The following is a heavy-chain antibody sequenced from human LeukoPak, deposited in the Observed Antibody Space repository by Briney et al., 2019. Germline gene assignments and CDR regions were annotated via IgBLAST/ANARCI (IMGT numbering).Heavy chain of an antibody. CDR3: ARHEYSGSYDGLSWFDP. J-gene: IGHJ5*02. V-gene: IGHV4-39*01. Sequence: SETLSLTCTVSGGSISSCGYYWGWIRQPPGKGLVWIVSIYYSGSTYYNPSLKSRGTISVDTSKNQLSLKLSSLAAADTAVYYCARHEYSGSYDGLSWFDPWGQGTLVTVSS. CDR1: GGSISSCGYY. CDR2: IYYSGST. D-gene: IGHD1-26*01.